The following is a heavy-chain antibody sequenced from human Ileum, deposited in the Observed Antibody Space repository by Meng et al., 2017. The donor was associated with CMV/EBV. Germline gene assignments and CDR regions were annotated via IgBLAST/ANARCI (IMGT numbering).Heavy chain of an antibody. D-gene: IGHD3-10*01. J-gene: IGHJ4*02. CDR1: GFTFADYV. Sequence: SLKISCAASGFTFADYVMHWVRQVPGKGLEWVSGISWNTNFVDYLDSVKGRFTISRDNAKNSLYLQMNSLRPEDMALYYCVKGSRRMGTTPFDYWGQGTLVTVSS. V-gene: IGHV3-9*03. CDR3: VKGSRRMGTTPFDY. CDR2: ISWNTNFV.